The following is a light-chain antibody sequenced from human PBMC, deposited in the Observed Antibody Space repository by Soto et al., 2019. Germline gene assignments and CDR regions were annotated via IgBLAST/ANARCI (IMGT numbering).Light chain of an antibody. CDR3: QQYNSYSPT. CDR1: QRINIY. CDR2: DAS. V-gene: IGKV1-5*01. J-gene: IGKJ1*01. Sequence: IQLTELESSLSASLGGRVTITCXASQRINIYLNWYRQKPGKAPELLIYDASSLESGVPSRFSGSGSGTEFTLTISSLQPDDFATYYCQQYNSYSPTFGQGTKV.